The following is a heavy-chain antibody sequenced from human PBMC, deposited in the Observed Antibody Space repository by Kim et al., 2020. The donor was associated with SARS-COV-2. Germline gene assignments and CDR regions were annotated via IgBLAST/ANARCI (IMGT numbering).Heavy chain of an antibody. V-gene: IGHV5-51*01. CDR3: ARLPGYDSSGYHWYFDL. Sequence: GESLKISCKGSGYSFTNYWIGWVRQMPGKGLEWMGIIYPGDSDTRYSPSFQGQVTISADKSISTAYLQWSSLKASDTAIYYCARLPGYDSSGYHWYFDLWGRGTLVTVSS. J-gene: IGHJ2*01. D-gene: IGHD3-22*01. CDR1: GYSFTNYW. CDR2: IYPGDSDT.